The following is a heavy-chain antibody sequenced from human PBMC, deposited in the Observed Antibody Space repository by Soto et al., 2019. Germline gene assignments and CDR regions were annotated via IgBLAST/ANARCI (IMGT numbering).Heavy chain of an antibody. CDR1: GYSISSGYY. V-gene: IGHV4-38-2*01. CDR2: IYHSGST. CDR3: ADLDFWRGSP. Sequence: SETLSLTCAVSGYSISSGYYWGWIRQPPGKGLEWIGSIYHSGSTYYNPSLKSRVTISVDTSKNQFSLKLSSVTAADTAVYYCADLDFWRGSPWGQGTLVTVS. D-gene: IGHD3-3*01. J-gene: IGHJ5*02.